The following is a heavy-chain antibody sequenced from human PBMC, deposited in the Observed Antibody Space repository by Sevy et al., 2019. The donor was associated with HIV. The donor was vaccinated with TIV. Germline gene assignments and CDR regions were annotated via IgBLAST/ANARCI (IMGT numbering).Heavy chain of an antibody. J-gene: IGHJ4*02. Sequence: SETLSLPCPVSGGSITSLYWNWIRQPPGKGLEWIANIYYNGHINYNPSLKSRVTLSLDTSKNQFSLRLSSVTAADTAMYYCAGENAWGRGYSWGQGTLVTVSS. CDR3: AGENAWGRGYS. CDR2: IYYNGHI. V-gene: IGHV4-59*08. CDR1: GGSITSLY. D-gene: IGHD1-26*01.